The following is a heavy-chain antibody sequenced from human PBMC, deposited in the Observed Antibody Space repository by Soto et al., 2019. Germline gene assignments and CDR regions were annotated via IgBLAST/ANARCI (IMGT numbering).Heavy chain of an antibody. Sequence: LSLTCTVSGGSISSGGYYWSWIRQHPGKGLEWIGYIYYSGSTYYNPSLKSRVTISVDTSKNQFSLKLSSVTAADTAVYYCARATTQLIGLDYWGQGTLVTVSS. CDR3: ARATTQLIGLDY. D-gene: IGHD2-2*01. V-gene: IGHV4-31*03. J-gene: IGHJ4*02. CDR2: IYYSGST. CDR1: GGSISSGGYY.